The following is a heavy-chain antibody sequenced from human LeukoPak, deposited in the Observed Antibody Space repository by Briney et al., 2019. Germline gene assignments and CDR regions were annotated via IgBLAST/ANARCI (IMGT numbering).Heavy chain of an antibody. CDR3: ARDAQRGFDYSNSLKY. D-gene: IGHD4-11*01. V-gene: IGHV3-33*01. CDR2: IWSDGTNR. CDR1: GSIFSHHG. Sequence: PGGSLRLSCAASGSIFSHHGMHWVRQAPGKGLEWVAVIWSDGTNRFYADSVKGRFTISRDNSQNTVSLQMSSLRVNDTAIYYCARDAQRGFDYSNSLKYWGHGTLVTVSS. J-gene: IGHJ4*01.